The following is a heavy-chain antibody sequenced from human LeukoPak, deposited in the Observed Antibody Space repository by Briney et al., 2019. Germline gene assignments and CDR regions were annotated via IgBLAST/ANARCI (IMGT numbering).Heavy chain of an antibody. CDR3: ARMRRGSGSYYNG. CDR1: GFTFSSYW. Sequence: GGSLRLSCAASGFTFSSYWMSWVRQAPGKGLEWVANIKQDGSEKYYVDSVKGRFTISRDNAKNSLYLQMNSLRAEDTAVYYCARMRRGSGSYYNGWGQGTLVTVSS. J-gene: IGHJ4*02. V-gene: IGHV3-7*01. CDR2: IKQDGSEK. D-gene: IGHD3-10*01.